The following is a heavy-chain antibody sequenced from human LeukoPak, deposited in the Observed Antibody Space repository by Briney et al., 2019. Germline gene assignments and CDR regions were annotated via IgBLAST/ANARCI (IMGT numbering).Heavy chain of an antibody. CDR3: AKGARITIFGVVLKNWFDP. J-gene: IGHJ5*02. CDR2: ISGSGVST. CDR1: GFTFSSYA. Sequence: PGGSLRLSCAASGFTFSSYAMSWVRQAPGKGLEWVSAISGSGVSTYYADSVKSRFTISRDNSKNTLYLQMNSLRAEDTAVYYCAKGARITIFGVVLKNWFDPWGQGTLVTVSS. V-gene: IGHV3-23*01. D-gene: IGHD3-3*01.